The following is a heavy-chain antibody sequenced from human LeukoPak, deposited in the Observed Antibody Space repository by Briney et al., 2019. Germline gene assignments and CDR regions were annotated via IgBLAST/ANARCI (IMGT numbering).Heavy chain of an antibody. J-gene: IGHJ4*02. CDR3: VGGDSREL. CDR2: IGRSSSDK. V-gene: IGHV3-21*01. Sequence: PGGSLRLSCTASGFTFNTYTMNWVRQAPGKGPEWISSIGRSSSDKYYADSVRGRFTISRDNAKNSLYVQMSSLRVEDTAVYYCVGGDSRELWGQGTLVTVSS. CDR1: GFTFNTYT. D-gene: IGHD3-22*01.